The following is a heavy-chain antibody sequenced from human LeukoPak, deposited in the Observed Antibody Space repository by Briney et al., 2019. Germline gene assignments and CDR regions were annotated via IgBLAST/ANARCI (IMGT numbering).Heavy chain of an antibody. V-gene: IGHV6-1*01. CDR1: GDSVSSNSVA. J-gene: IGHJ3*02. CDR2: TYYKSKWFN. Sequence: SQTLSLTCAISGDSVSSNSVAWKWIRQSPSRGLEWLGRTYYKSKWFNNYALSVKSRITINPDTSKNQFFLQLNSATTAVKALYYCARGDQAFDIWGQGTLVTVSS. CDR3: ARGDQAFDI.